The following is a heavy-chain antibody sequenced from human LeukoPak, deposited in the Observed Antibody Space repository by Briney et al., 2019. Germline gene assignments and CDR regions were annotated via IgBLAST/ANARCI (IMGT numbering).Heavy chain of an antibody. Sequence: GDSLKISCKGSGYSFTSYWISWVRQMPGKGLEWMGRIDPSDSYTNYSPSFQGQVTISADKSISTAYLQWSSLKASDTAMYYCARTPYYYGSGSYYLYPLDYWGQGALVIVSS. CDR3: ARTPYYYGSGSYYLYPLDY. V-gene: IGHV5-10-1*04. D-gene: IGHD3-10*01. CDR1: GYSFTSYW. CDR2: IDPSDSYT. J-gene: IGHJ4*02.